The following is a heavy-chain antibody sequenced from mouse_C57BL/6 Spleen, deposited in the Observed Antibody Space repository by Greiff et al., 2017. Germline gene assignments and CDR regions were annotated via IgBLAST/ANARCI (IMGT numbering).Heavy chain of an antibody. D-gene: IGHD3-2*02. V-gene: IGHV5-4*01. J-gene: IGHJ2*01. CDR2: ISDGGSYT. CDR3: ARAAQATKGLFDY. CDR1: GFTFSSYA. Sequence: EVQLVESGGGLVKPGGSLKLSCAASGFTFSSYAMSWVRQTSEKRLEWVATISDGGSYTYYPDNVKGRFTISRDNAKNNLYLQMSHLKSEDTAMYYCARAAQATKGLFDYWGQGTTLTVSS.